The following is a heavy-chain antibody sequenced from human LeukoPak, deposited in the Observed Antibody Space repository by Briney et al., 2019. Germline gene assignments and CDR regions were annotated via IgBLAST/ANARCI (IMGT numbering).Heavy chain of an antibody. J-gene: IGHJ4*02. CDR2: IRYDGSNK. CDR1: GFTFSSYG. Sequence: GGSLRLSCAASGFTFSSYGMHWVRQAPGKGLEWVAFIRYDGSNKYYADSVKGRFTISRDNSKNTLYLQMNSLRAEDTAVYYCARRYCSGGSCYFDYWGQGTLVTVSS. V-gene: IGHV3-30*02. CDR3: ARRYCSGGSCYFDY. D-gene: IGHD2-15*01.